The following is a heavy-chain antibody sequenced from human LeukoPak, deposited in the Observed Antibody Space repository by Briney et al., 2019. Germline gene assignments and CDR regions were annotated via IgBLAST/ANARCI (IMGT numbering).Heavy chain of an antibody. Sequence: GGSLRLSCAASGFTFSSYAMHWVRQAPGKGLEWVAVISYDGSNKYYADSVKGRFTISRDNSKNTLYLQMNSLRAEDTAVYYCAKDIGLGILGGYYFDYWGQGTLVTVSS. J-gene: IGHJ4*02. D-gene: IGHD7-27*01. CDR1: GFTFSSYA. V-gene: IGHV3-30*04. CDR2: ISYDGSNK. CDR3: AKDIGLGILGGYYFDY.